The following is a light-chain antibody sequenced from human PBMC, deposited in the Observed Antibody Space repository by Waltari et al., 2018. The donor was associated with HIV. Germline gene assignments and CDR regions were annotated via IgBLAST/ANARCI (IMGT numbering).Light chain of an antibody. CDR3: GTWDSSLSAVV. CDR2: DNN. V-gene: IGLV1-51*01. J-gene: IGLJ2*01. CDR1: TSNIRNNY. Sequence: QSVFTQPPSVSAAPGQTVTISCPGSTSNIRNNYLSWYQQLPGTAPELLISDNNKRPSGIPDRFSGSKSGTSATLGIAGLQTGDEADYYCGTWDSSLSAVVFGGGTKLTVL.